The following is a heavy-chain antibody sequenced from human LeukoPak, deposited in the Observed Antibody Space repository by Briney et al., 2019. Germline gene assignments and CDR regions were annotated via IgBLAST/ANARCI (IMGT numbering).Heavy chain of an antibody. CDR3: ARDQDYGDYYYYGMDV. V-gene: IGHV3-21*01. CDR1: GFTFSSYS. CDR2: IRSSSSYI. J-gene: IGHJ6*02. D-gene: IGHD4-17*01. Sequence: GGSLRLSCAASGFTFSSYSMNWVRQAPGKGLEWVSSIRSSSSYIYYADSVKGRFTISRDNAKNSLYLQMNSLRAEDTAVYYCARDQDYGDYYYYGMDVWGQGTTVTVSS.